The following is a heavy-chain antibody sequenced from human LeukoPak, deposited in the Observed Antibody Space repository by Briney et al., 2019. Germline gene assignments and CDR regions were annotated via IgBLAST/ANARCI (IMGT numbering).Heavy chain of an antibody. D-gene: IGHD3-3*01. CDR1: GGSISSSSYY. J-gene: IGHJ4*02. Sequence: SETLSLTCTVSGGSISSSSYYWGWIRQPPGKGLEWIGSIYYSGSTYYNPSLKSRVIISVDTSKSQFSLKLSSVTAADTAVYYCARQSVEDDFWSGYPYYFDYWGQGTLVTVSS. CDR2: IYYSGST. V-gene: IGHV4-39*01. CDR3: ARQSVEDDFWSGYPYYFDY.